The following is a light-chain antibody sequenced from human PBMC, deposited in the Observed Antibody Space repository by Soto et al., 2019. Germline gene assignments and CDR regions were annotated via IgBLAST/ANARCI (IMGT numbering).Light chain of an antibody. CDR2: GAS. V-gene: IGKV3-20*01. CDR3: QHFGGTTFT. CDR1: QTVRNNY. J-gene: IGKJ5*01. Sequence: EFVLTQSPGTLSLSPGERATLSCMASQTVRNNYLAWYQQKPGQAPRLLISGASSRATGIPDRFTGSGSGTDSTLTISRLEPEDFAVYYCQHFGGTTFTFGQGTRLEIK.